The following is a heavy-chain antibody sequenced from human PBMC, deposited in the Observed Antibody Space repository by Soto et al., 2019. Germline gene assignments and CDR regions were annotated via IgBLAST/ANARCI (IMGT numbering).Heavy chain of an antibody. J-gene: IGHJ5*02. Sequence: SETLSLTCTVSGGSISSGGYYWSWIRQHPGKGLEWIGYIYYSGSTYYNPSLKSRVTISVDTSKNQFSLKLSSVTAADTAVYYCARTFTIVVVPAAPTNWFDPWGQGTLVTVSS. V-gene: IGHV4-31*03. CDR3: ARTFTIVVVPAAPTNWFDP. CDR1: GGSISSGGYY. D-gene: IGHD2-2*01. CDR2: IYYSGST.